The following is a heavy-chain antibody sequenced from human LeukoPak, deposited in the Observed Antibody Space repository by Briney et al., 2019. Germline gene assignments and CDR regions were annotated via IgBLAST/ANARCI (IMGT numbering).Heavy chain of an antibody. CDR1: GYTFTGYY. J-gene: IGHJ4*02. V-gene: IGHV1-2*06. D-gene: IGHD3-3*01. CDR2: INPNSGGT. Sequence: GASVKVSCKASGYTFTGYYMHWVRQAPGQGLEWMGRINPNSGGTNYAQKLQGRVTMTRDTSISTAYMELSRLRSDDTAVDYCARSGITIFGVVKVFDYWGQGTLVTVSS. CDR3: ARSGITIFGVVKVFDY.